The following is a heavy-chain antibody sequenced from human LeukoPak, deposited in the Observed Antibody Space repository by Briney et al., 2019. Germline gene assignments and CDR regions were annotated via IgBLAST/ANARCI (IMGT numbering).Heavy chain of an antibody. J-gene: IGHJ4*02. CDR1: GFTFSNYG. V-gene: IGHV3-23*01. CDR3: ATPSSIVVVPTSLRRSLDY. D-gene: IGHD2-2*01. Sequence: GGSLRLSCTASGFTFSNYGMTWVRQAPGEGLEWVSIISRSGGNTSYAGSVKGRLSISRDKSKNTMSNQMNSLRAEDTAVYYWATPSSIVVVPTSLRRSLDYWGQGALVTVSS. CDR2: ISRSGGNT.